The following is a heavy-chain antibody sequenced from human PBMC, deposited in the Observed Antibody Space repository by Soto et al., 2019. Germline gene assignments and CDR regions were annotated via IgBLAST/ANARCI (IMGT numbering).Heavy chain of an antibody. CDR2: IKQGGTEK. CDR1: GFTFSRYW. CDR3: ATDSPFEF. V-gene: IGHV3-7*03. D-gene: IGHD5-18*01. Sequence: GGSLRLSCAASGFTFSRYWMSWVRQAPGKGLEWVANIKQGGTEKYYISSVKGRFTISRDNAKNSLYLQMNYLRAEDMAVYYCATDSPFEFWGQGTLVTVSS. J-gene: IGHJ4*02.